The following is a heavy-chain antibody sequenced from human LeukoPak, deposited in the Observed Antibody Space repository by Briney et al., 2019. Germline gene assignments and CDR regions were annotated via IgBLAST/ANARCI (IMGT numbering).Heavy chain of an antibody. V-gene: IGHV4-61*08. J-gene: IGHJ5*02. CDR2: IDYSGST. D-gene: IGHD2-2*01. Sequence: SETLSLTCTVSGGSISSGGYYWSWIRQPPGKGLEWIGYIDYSGSTSYNPSLKSRVTISLDTSKNQFSLKLSSVTAADTAVYYCARNLGGSTSWTRWFDPWGQGTLVTVSS. CDR1: GGSISSGGYY. CDR3: ARNLGGSTSWTRWFDP.